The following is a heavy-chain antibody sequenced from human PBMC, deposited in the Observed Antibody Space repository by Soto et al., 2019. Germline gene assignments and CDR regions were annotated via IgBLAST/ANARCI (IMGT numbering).Heavy chain of an antibody. Sequence: ASVKVSCKASGGTFSSYAISWVRQAPGQGLEWMGGIIPIFGTANYAQKFQGRVTITADESTSTAYMELSSLRSEDTAVYYCARGGRGYSSSWYGVYWGQGTLVTVS. CDR2: IIPIFGTA. D-gene: IGHD6-13*01. V-gene: IGHV1-69*13. J-gene: IGHJ4*02. CDR3: ARGGRGYSSSWYGVY. CDR1: GGTFSSYA.